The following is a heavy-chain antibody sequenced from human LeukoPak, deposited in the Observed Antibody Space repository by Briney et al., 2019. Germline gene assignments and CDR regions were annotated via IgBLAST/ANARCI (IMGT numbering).Heavy chain of an antibody. CDR1: GGSISSSNHY. CDR2: IYYTGST. J-gene: IGHJ4*02. CDR3: ASYISGWTRDY. V-gene: IGHV4-39*01. Sequence: SETLSLTCTVSGGSISSSNHYWGWIRQPPGKGLEWIGSIYYTGSTYYSPSLKSRVTISVDTSKNQFSPKLSSVTAADTAVYYCASYISGWTRDYWGQGTLVTVSS. D-gene: IGHD6-19*01.